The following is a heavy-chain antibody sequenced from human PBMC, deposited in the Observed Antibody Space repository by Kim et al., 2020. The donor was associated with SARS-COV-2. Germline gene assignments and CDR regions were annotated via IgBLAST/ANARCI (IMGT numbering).Heavy chain of an antibody. CDR2: IYYSGST. CDR3: ARVAYYYYGMDV. Sequence: SETLSLTCTVSGGSISSYYWSWIRQPPGKGLEWIGYIYYSGSTNYNPSLKSRVTISVDTSKNQFSLKLSSVTAADTAVYYCARVAYYYYGMDVWGQGTTVTVSS. J-gene: IGHJ6*02. V-gene: IGHV4-59*01. CDR1: GGSISSYY.